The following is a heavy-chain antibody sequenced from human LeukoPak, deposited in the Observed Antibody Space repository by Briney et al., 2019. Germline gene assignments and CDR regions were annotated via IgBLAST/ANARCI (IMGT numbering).Heavy chain of an antibody. CDR1: GFTFSSYW. J-gene: IGHJ6*02. CDR2: IKQDGSEK. V-gene: IGHV3-7*01. D-gene: IGHD6-19*01. Sequence: GGSLRLSCAASGFTFSSYWMSWVRQAPGKGLEWVANIKQDGSEKYYADSVKGRFTISRDNSKNTLYLQMNSLRAEDTAVYYCARVPHPQWLVQDYYYGMDVWGQGTTVTVSS. CDR3: ARVPHPQWLVQDYYYGMDV.